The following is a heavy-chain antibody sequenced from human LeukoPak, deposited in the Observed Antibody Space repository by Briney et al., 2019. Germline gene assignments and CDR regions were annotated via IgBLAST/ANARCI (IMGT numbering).Heavy chain of an antibody. J-gene: IGHJ5*02. V-gene: IGHV3-23*01. CDR2: ISGSGGST. CDR3: AKGRRKSNYDILTGYYSNWFDP. D-gene: IGHD3-9*01. CDR1: GFTFSSYA. Sequence: GGSLRLSCAASGFTFSSYAMSWVRQAPGNGLEWVSAISGSGGSTYYADSVKGRFTISRDNSKNTLYLQMNSLRAEDTAVYYCAKGRRKSNYDILTGYYSNWFDPWGQGTLSPSPQ.